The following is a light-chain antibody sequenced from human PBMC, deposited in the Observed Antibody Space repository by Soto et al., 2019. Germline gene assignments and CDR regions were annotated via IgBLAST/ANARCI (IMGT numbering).Light chain of an antibody. CDR3: QQYGSSPLT. V-gene: IGKV3-11*01. CDR1: QSVGSY. J-gene: IGKJ4*01. Sequence: EIVLTQSPATLSLSPGERVTLSCRASQSVGSYLAWYQQKPGQAPRLLIYDASNRATGIPARFSGSGSGTDFTLTISSLEPEDFAVYYCQQYGSSPLTFGGGTKVEIK. CDR2: DAS.